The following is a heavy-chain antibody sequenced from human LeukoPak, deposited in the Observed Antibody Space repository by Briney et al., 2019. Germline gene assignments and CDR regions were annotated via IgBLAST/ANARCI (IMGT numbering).Heavy chain of an antibody. CDR2: INAGNGNT. J-gene: IGHJ6*02. V-gene: IGHV1-3*01. CDR1: RFTFTSYA. D-gene: IGHD5-18*01. Sequence: GGSLRLSSAASRFTFTSYAMHWVRQAPGQRLEWMGWINAGNGNTKYSQKFQGRVTITGDTSASTAYMELSSLRSEDTAVYYCASAWIQLWFRMDVWGQGTTVTVSS. CDR3: ASAWIQLWFRMDV.